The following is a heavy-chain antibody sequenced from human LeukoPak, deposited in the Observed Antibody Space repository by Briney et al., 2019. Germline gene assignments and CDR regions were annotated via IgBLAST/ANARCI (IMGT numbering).Heavy chain of an antibody. V-gene: IGHV4-4*07. CDR2: IYTSGST. CDR1: GGSISSYY. J-gene: IGHJ4*02. D-gene: IGHD3-9*01. Sequence: SETLSLTCTVSGGSISSYYWSWIRQPAGKGLEWIGRIYTSGSTNYTPSLKSRVIILFDTAKNHFSLKLSSVTAADTAVYYCARGYDILTGYSFDYWGQGTLVTVSS. CDR3: ARGYDILTGYSFDY.